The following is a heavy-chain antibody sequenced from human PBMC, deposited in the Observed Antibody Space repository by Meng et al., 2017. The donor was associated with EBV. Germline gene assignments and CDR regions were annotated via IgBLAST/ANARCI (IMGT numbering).Heavy chain of an antibody. J-gene: IGHJ4*02. CDR3: AHRHRDAGFGEAFDY. CDR1: GFPLSTSGVG. CDR2: YYWDGDN. V-gene: IGHV2-5*02. Sequence: QTPLKESVPARGKPKHTLTLPCTVSGFPLSTSGVGLGWIRQPPGKALDWLVLYYWDGDNHYNPSVRSRLTSTKGTSENQVILTLTNVDPVDTGTYYCAHRHRDAGFGEAFDYWGPGILVTVSS. D-gene: IGHD3-10*01.